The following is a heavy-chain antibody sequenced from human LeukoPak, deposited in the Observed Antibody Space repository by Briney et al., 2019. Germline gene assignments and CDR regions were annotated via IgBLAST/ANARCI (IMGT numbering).Heavy chain of an antibody. V-gene: IGHV5-51*01. Sequence: GESLKISCKGSGYSFTSYWLGWVRQMPGKGLEGMGIIYPGDSDTRYSTSFQGQVTISADKSISTAYLQWSSLKASDTAMYYCARRDSAPQEAFDIWGQGTMVTVSS. CDR2: IYPGDSDT. D-gene: IGHD5-24*01. J-gene: IGHJ3*02. CDR1: GYSFTSYW. CDR3: ARRDSAPQEAFDI.